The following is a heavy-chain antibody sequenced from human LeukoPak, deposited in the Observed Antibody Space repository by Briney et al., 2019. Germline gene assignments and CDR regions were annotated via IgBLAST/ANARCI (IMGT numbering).Heavy chain of an antibody. J-gene: IGHJ3*02. D-gene: IGHD2-2*01. CDR2: IYYSGST. Sequence: SQTLSLTCTVSGGSISSGDYYWSCIRQPPGKGLEWIGYIYYSGSTYYNPSLKSRVTISVDTSKHQFSLKLSSVTAADTAVYYCARGLVVVVPAAIGSHAFDIWGQGTMVTVSS. V-gene: IGHV4-30-4*08. CDR3: ARGLVVVVPAAIGSHAFDI. CDR1: GGSISSGDYY.